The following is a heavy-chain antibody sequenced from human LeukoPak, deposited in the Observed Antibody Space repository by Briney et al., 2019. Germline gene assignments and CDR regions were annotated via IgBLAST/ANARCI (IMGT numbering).Heavy chain of an antibody. CDR2: ISSSGSTI. CDR3: ARDPHYDILTGYSYGMDV. J-gene: IGHJ6*02. V-gene: IGHV3-11*04. D-gene: IGHD3-9*01. Sequence: PGGSLRLSCAASGFTFSDYYMSWIRQAPGKGLEWVSYISSSGSTIYYADSVKGRFTISRDNAKNSLYLQMNSLRAEDTAVYYCARDPHYDILTGYSYGMDVWGQGTTVTVSS. CDR1: GFTFSDYY.